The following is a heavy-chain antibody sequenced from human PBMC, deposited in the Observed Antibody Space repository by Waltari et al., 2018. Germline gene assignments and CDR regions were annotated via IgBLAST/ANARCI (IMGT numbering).Heavy chain of an antibody. CDR2: IWYDGSNK. V-gene: IGHV3-30*18. Sequence: QVQLVESGGGVVQPGRSLRLSCAASGFTFSSYGMHWVRQAPGKGLEWVAVIWYDGSNKYYADTVKGRFTISRDNSKNTLYLLMNSLRAEDTAMYYCAKDTPERRFDIWGQGTMVTVSS. J-gene: IGHJ3*02. CDR1: GFTFSSYG. CDR3: AKDTPERRFDI.